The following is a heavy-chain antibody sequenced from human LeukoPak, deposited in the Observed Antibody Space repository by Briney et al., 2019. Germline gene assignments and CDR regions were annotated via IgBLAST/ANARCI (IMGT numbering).Heavy chain of an antibody. CDR1: GGTFSGYA. CDR2: IIPIFGTA. J-gene: IGHJ4*02. CDR3: ARSGSSGWYREFDY. V-gene: IGHV1-69*05. Sequence: ASVKVSCKASGGTFSGYAISWVRQAPGQGLEWMGRIIPIFGTANYAQKFQGRVTITTDESTSTAYMELSSLRSEDTAVYYCARSGSSGWYREFDYWGQGTLVTVSS. D-gene: IGHD6-19*01.